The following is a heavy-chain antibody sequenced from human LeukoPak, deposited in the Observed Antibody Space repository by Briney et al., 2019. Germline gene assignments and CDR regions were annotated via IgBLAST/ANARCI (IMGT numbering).Heavy chain of an antibody. CDR2: IYYSGST. V-gene: IGHV4-59*08. D-gene: IGHD6-13*01. Sequence: PSETLSLTCTVSGGSISSYYWSWIRQPPGKGLEWIGYIYYSGSTNYNPSLKSRVTISVDTSKNQFSLKLSSVTAADTAVYYCARSTGYSSSWYWGLDAFDIWGQGQWSPSLQ. J-gene: IGHJ3*02. CDR3: ARSTGYSSSWYWGLDAFDI. CDR1: GGSISSYY.